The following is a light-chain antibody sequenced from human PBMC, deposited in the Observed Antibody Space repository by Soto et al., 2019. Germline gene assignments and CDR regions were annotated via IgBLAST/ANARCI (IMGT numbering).Light chain of an antibody. CDR3: ETWDSSLNARV. CDR2: DNN. V-gene: IGLV1-51*01. J-gene: IGLJ3*02. CDR1: SSNIGNRD. Sequence: QSVLTQPPSVSAARGQKVTIYCSGSSSNIGNRDVSWYQQLPGKAPKLLIFDNNQRPSGIPDRVSGSKSGTSATLGITGIQTGDEADYYCETWDSSLNARVFGGGTKLTVL.